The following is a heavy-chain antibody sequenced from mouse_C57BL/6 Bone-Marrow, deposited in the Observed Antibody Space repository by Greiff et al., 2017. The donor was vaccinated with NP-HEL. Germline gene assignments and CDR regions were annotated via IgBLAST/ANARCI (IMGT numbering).Heavy chain of an antibody. CDR1: GFNIKDDY. Sequence: VQLKQSGAELVRPGASVKLSCTASGFNIKDDYMHWVKQRPEQGLEWIGWIDPENGDTEYASKFQGKATITADTSSNTAYLQLNSLTSEDTAVYYCTRGYLDYWGQGTTLTVSS. CDR3: TRGYLDY. CDR2: IDPENGDT. V-gene: IGHV14-4*01. J-gene: IGHJ2*01.